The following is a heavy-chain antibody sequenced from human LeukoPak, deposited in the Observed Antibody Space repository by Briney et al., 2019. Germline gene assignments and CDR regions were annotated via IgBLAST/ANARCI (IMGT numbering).Heavy chain of an antibody. D-gene: IGHD3-22*01. Sequence: SETLSLTCAVFSYSISSGYYWGWIRQPPGKGLEWIGSIYHGGTTYYNPSLKSRVTISVDTSRTQFSLKLSSVTAADTAVYYCARTYYESRCNYALDVWGQGTTVTVSS. CDR3: ARTYYESRCNYALDV. J-gene: IGHJ6*02. CDR2: IYHGGTT. V-gene: IGHV4-38-2*01. CDR1: SYSISSGYY.